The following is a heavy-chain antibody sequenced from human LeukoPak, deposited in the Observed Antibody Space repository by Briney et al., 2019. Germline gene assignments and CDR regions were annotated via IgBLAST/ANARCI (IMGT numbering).Heavy chain of an antibody. D-gene: IGHD2-2*01. V-gene: IGHV1-2*02. CDR3: ARCSTSCSNFDY. J-gene: IGHJ4*02. CDR2: LSPNSGGI. CDR1: GYTFSDYY. Sequence: ASVKVSCKTSGYTFSDYYIHWVRQAPGQGLEWMGWLSPNSGGINSAQKFQGRVTMTRDTSISTAYMGRNRLRSDDTAVYYCARCSTSCSNFDYWGQGTLVTVSS.